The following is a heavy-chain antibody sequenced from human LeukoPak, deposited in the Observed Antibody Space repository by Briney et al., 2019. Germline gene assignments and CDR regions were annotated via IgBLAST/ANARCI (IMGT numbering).Heavy chain of an antibody. Sequence: GRSLELSCVASGFTFSNYGMHWVRQAPGKGLEWVAVIWYDGSNKYYADSVKGRFTISRDNSKNTLYLQLNSLRAEDTAVYYCARVNLNSSTWFNFDYWGQGTLVTVSS. D-gene: IGHD6-13*01. J-gene: IGHJ4*02. V-gene: IGHV3-33*01. CDR1: GFTFSNYG. CDR3: ARVNLNSSTWFNFDY. CDR2: IWYDGSNK.